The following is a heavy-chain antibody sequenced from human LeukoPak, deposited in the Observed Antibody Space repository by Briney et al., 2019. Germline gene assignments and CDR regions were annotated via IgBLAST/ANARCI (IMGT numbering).Heavy chain of an antibody. Sequence: GGSLRLSCAASGFTFSSYAISWVRQAPGKGLEWVSAISGSGGSTYYADSVKGRFTISRDNSKSTLYLQVNSLRAEDTAVYYCAKDRYSSGWASYWYFDLWGRRTLVTVSS. J-gene: IGHJ2*01. CDR3: AKDRYSSGWASYWYFDL. D-gene: IGHD6-19*01. V-gene: IGHV3-23*01. CDR2: ISGSGGST. CDR1: GFTFSSYA.